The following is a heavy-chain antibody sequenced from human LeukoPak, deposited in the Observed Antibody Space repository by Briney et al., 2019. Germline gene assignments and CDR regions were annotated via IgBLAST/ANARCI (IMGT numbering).Heavy chain of an antibody. J-gene: IGHJ4*02. CDR3: ARDSSGYQ. CDR1: GFTFITNW. CDR2: IKVDGSEK. D-gene: IGHD3-22*01. V-gene: IGHV3-7*01. Sequence: PGGSLRLSWAPSGFTFITNWMSWVRQAPGKGLEWVATIKVDGSEKYYGDSVKGRFTISRENDKNSLYLQMNSLRAEDTAVYYCARDSSGYQWGQGTLVTVSS.